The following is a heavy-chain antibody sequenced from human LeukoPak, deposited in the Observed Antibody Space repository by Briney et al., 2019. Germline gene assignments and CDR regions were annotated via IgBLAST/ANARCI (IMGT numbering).Heavy chain of an antibody. V-gene: IGHV3-21*01. CDR1: GFTFSSYS. CDR3: ARATRGYYYDSSDGMDV. CDR2: ISSSSSYI. J-gene: IGHJ6*02. Sequence: PGGSLRLSCAASGFTFSSYSMNWVRQAPGKGLESVSSISSSSSYIYYADSVKGRFTISRDNAKNSLYLQMNSLRAEDTAVYYCARATRGYYYDSSDGMDVWGQGTTVTVSS. D-gene: IGHD3-22*01.